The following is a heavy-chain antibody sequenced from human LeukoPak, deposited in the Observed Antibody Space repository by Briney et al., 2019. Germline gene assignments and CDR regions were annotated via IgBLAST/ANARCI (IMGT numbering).Heavy chain of an antibody. J-gene: IGHJ4*02. Sequence: GESLKISCKGSGYTFTDHWIGWVRQLPGKGLEWMAIVYPTDSDTRYNPSFQGQVTISADRSITTAYLQWNSLKASDTAVYYCARFASTEHYFDYWGLGTLVTVSS. CDR2: VYPTDSDT. CDR3: ARFASTEHYFDY. D-gene: IGHD1-26*01. V-gene: IGHV5-51*01. CDR1: GYTFTDHW.